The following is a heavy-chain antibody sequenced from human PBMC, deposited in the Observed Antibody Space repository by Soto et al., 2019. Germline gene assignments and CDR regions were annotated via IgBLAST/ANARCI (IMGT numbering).Heavy chain of an antibody. CDR2: INHSGST. CDR3: ASRSSLYYYGSGSYTDYYYMDV. J-gene: IGHJ6*03. V-gene: IGHV4-34*01. D-gene: IGHD3-10*01. CDR1: GGSFSGYY. Sequence: SGTLSLTGAVDGGSFSGYYWSWIRQPPGKGLEWIGEINHSGSTNYNPSLKSRVTISVDTSKNQFSLKLSSVTAADTAVYYCASRSSLYYYGSGSYTDYYYMDVWGKGTTVTVSS.